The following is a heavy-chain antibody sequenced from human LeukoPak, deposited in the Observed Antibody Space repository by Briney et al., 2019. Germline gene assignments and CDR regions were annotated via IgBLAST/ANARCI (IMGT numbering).Heavy chain of an antibody. Sequence: VASVKVSCKASGYTFTSYGIAWVRQAPGQGLEWMGWISTYNGNTNYAQNLQGRITMTTDTSTSTAYMELRSLRSDDTAVYYCARGGRLEELFSPDYWGQGTLVTVSS. CDR3: ARGGRLEELFSPDY. V-gene: IGHV1-18*04. J-gene: IGHJ4*02. D-gene: IGHD3-16*01. CDR2: ISTYNGNT. CDR1: GYTFTSYG.